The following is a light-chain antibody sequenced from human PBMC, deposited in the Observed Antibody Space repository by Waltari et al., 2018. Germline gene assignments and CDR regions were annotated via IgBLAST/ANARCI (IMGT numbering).Light chain of an antibody. J-gene: IGLJ2*01. V-gene: IGLV2-14*03. CDR2: DVN. Sequence: QSALTQPASVSGSPGQSITISCTGTSSAVGGYDYFSWYQQHPNKAPRLLIYDVNNRASGVSDRFSGSKSGNTASLTISGLQAEDEADYYCSSYTSRNTLLFGGGTKVTAL. CDR3: SSYTSRNTLL. CDR1: SSAVGGYDY.